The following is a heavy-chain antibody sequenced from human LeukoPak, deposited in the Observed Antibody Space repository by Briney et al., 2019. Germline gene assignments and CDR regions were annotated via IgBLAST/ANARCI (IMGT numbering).Heavy chain of an antibody. Sequence: SVKVSCKASGGTFSSYAISWVRQAPGQGLEWMGRIIPIFGTANYAQKFQGRVTITTDESTSTAYMELSSLRSEDTAVYYCARDGDYDSSEYYFYYWGQGTLFTVSS. CDR1: GGTFSSYA. CDR2: IIPIFGTA. CDR3: ARDGDYDSSEYYFYY. D-gene: IGHD3-22*01. V-gene: IGHV1-69*05. J-gene: IGHJ4*02.